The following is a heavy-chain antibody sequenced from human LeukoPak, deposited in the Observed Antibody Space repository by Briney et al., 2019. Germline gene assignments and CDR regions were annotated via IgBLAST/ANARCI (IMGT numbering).Heavy chain of an antibody. CDR2: IKHRGST. J-gene: IGHJ4*02. Sequence: SETLSPTCAVSVESSRGFYWSWVRPPPGKGLEWIGEIKHRGSTNYNPSLKSRAAIPVDTTKNQSPLTLRSVTAADTTVYYFARGLFDYGDYEGYWGQGTLVIVSS. CDR1: VESSRGFY. V-gene: IGHV4-34*01. D-gene: IGHD4-17*01. CDR3: ARGLFDYGDYEGY.